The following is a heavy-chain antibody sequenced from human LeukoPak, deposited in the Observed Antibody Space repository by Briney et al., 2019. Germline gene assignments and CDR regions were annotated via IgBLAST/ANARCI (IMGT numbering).Heavy chain of an antibody. CDR2: IYTSGST. D-gene: IGHD3-3*01. CDR3: ARAYYDFWSGTGEAFDI. CDR1: GGSISSGSYY. J-gene: IGHJ3*02. V-gene: IGHV4-61*02. Sequence: KSSQTLSLTCTVSGGSISSGSYYWSWIRQPAGKGLEWIGRIYTSGSTNYNPSLKSRVTISVDTSKNQFSLKLSSVTAADTAVYYCARAYYDFWSGTGEAFDIWGQGTMVTVSS.